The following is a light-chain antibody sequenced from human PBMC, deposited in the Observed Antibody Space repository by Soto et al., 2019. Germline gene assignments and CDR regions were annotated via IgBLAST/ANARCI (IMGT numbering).Light chain of an antibody. CDR1: QSVSTT. J-gene: IGKJ1*01. CDR2: CAS. Sequence: EIVMTQSPATLSVSPGERATLSCRASQSVSTTVAWYQQKSGQAPRLLIYCASTRATGVPARFSGSGSGTDFTLTITSLQSEDFGVYYCQQYNAWPTTFGQGTKVDIK. V-gene: IGKV3-15*01. CDR3: QQYNAWPTT.